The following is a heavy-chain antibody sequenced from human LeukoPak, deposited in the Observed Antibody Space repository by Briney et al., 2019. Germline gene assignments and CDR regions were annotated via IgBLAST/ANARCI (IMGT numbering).Heavy chain of an antibody. CDR3: AKDLGYLDAFDI. Sequence: GGSLRLSCAASGFTVSSNYMNWVRQAPGKGLEWVSAISGSGGSTYYADSVKGRFTISRDNSKNTLYLQMNSLRAEDTAVYYCAKDLGYLDAFDIWGQGTMVTVSS. CDR1: GFTVSSNY. D-gene: IGHD7-27*01. CDR2: ISGSGGST. V-gene: IGHV3-23*01. J-gene: IGHJ3*02.